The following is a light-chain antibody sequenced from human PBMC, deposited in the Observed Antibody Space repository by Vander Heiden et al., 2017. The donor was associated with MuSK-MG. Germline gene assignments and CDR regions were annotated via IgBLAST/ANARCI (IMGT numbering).Light chain of an antibody. CDR1: QGISNY. CDR3: QKDNSAPIT. Sequence: DIQMTQSPSSLSASVGDRVTITSRASQGISNYVAWYQQQPGKVPKLLIYAASTSQSGVPSRYSGSGSETDFTLTISSLQPEDVATNYSQKDNSAPITFGGGTKVEIK. J-gene: IGKJ4*01. CDR2: AAS. V-gene: IGKV1-27*01.